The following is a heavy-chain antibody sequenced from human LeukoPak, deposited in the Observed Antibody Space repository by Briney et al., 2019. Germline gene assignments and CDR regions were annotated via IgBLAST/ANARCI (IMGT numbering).Heavy chain of an antibody. CDR3: AKSSHGGFYFDY. CDR1: GFTFSSYA. Sequence: GGSLRLSCAASGFTFSSYAMSWVRQAPGKGLEWVSAISGSGGSTYHADSVKGRFTISRDNSKNTLYLQMNSLRAEDTAVYYCAKSSHGGFYFDYWGQGTLVTVSS. D-gene: IGHD2-15*01. J-gene: IGHJ4*02. V-gene: IGHV3-23*01. CDR2: ISGSGGST.